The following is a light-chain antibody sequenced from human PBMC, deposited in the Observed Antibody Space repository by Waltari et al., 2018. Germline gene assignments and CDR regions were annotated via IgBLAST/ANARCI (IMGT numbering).Light chain of an antibody. CDR3: QQHYSSPLT. V-gene: IGKV4-1*01. CDR2: WAS. Sequence: DIVMTQSPDSLAVSLGERATINCKSSQSVFHSSDSKNYLTWYQQKPGNPPPLLLYWASTRQSGVPDRFSGSGSGTDFTLTISSLQAEDVALYYCQQHYSSPLTFGGGTKVEIQ. CDR1: QSVFHSSDSKNY. J-gene: IGKJ4*01.